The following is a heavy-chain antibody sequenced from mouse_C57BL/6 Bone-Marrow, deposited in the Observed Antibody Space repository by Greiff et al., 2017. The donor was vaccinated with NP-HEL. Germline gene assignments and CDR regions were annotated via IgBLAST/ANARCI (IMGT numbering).Heavy chain of an antibody. V-gene: IGHV1-78*01. CDR1: GYTFTDHT. D-gene: IGHD1-1*01. CDR2: IYPRDGST. J-gene: IGHJ4*01. Sequence: QVQLQQSDAELVKPGASVKISCKVSGYTFTDHTIHWMKQRPEQGLEWIGYIYPRDGSTKYNEKFKGKATLTADKSSSTAYMQLIRLTSEASAVYYCARSHYYYYAKDYWGQGSTVTVSS. CDR3: ARSHYYYYAKDY.